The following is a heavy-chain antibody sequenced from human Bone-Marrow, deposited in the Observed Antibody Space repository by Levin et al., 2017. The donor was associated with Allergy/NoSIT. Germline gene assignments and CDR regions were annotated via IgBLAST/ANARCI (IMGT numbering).Heavy chain of an antibody. CDR3: ARWARAGGVVSPF. D-gene: IGHD3-3*01. V-gene: IGHV3-21*01. J-gene: IGHJ4*02. CDR1: GFNLSDYS. Sequence: GGSLRLSCIVSGFNLSDYSMNWVRQAPGKGLEWVSSITTRSSYIHYADSVKGRFTISRDNAKNSLFLQMDSLRVEDTAVYYCARWARAGGVVSPFWGQGTLVTVSS. CDR2: ITTRSSYI.